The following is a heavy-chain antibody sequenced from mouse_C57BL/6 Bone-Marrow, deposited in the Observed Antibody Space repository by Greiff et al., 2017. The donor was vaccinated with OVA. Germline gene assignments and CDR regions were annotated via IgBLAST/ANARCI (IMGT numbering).Heavy chain of an antibody. CDR1: GYTFTSYW. Sequence: EVQLQQSGTVLARPGASVKMSCKTSGYTFTSYWMHWVKQRPGQGLEWIGAIYPGNSDTSYNQKFKGKAKLTAVTSASTAYMELSSLTNEDSAVYYCTIYYGYPYYCDYWGQGTTLTVSS. D-gene: IGHD2-2*01. CDR3: TIYYGYPYYCDY. CDR2: IYPGNSDT. V-gene: IGHV1-5*01. J-gene: IGHJ2*01.